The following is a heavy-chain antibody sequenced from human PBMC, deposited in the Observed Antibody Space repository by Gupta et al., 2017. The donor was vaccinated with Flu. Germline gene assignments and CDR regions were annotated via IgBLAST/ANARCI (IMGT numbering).Heavy chain of an antibody. CDR2: INAGNGNT. CDR1: GYTFTSYA. Sequence: QVQLVQSGAEVKKPGASVKVSCKASGYTFTSYAMHWVRQAPGQRLEWMGWINAGNGNTKYSQKFQGRVTITRDTSASTAYMELSSLRSEDTAVYYCARALYIATMVRGVISGYWGQGTLVTVSS. CDR3: ARALYIATMVRGVISGY. V-gene: IGHV1-3*01. J-gene: IGHJ4*02. D-gene: IGHD3-10*01.